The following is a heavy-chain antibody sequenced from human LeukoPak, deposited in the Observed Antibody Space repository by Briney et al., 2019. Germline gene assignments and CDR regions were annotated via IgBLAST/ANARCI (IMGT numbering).Heavy chain of an antibody. CDR3: ARDSGNYYESSGYSDY. CDR1: GFTFSTYA. CDR2: IKQDGSEK. V-gene: IGHV3-7*01. J-gene: IGHJ4*02. D-gene: IGHD3-22*01. Sequence: GGSLRLSCAASGFTFSTYAVTWVRQAPGKGLEWVANIKQDGSEKHYVDSVKGRFTISRDNAKNSLYLQMNSLRAEDTAVYYCARDSGNYYESSGYSDYWGQGTLVTVSS.